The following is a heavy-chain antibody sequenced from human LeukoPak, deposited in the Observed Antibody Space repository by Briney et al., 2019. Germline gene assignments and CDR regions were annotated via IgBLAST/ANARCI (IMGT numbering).Heavy chain of an antibody. CDR2: IYYSGST. CDR3: ARVLFSYYGSGSYGY. V-gene: IGHV4-59*08. J-gene: IGHJ4*02. D-gene: IGHD3-10*01. CDR1: GGSISSYY. Sequence: SETLSLTCTVSGGSISSYYCSWIRQPPGKGLEWIGYIYYSGSTNYNPSLKSRVTISVDTSKNQFSLKLSSVTAADTAVYYCARVLFSYYGSGSYGYWGQGTLVTVSS.